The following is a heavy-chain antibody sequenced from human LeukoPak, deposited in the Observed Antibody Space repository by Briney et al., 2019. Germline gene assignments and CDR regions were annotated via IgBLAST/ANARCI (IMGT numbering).Heavy chain of an antibody. J-gene: IGHJ5*02. Sequence: GGSLGLSCAAAGFSFSSYSMNWVRQAPGKGLEWVSYIRSSGDTINYADSVKGRFTISRDNAKNLLFLQMNRLRDEDTAVYYCARDGGSWGQGTLVTVSS. CDR2: IRSSGDTI. V-gene: IGHV3-48*02. CDR1: GFSFSSYS. D-gene: IGHD3-10*01. CDR3: ARDGGS.